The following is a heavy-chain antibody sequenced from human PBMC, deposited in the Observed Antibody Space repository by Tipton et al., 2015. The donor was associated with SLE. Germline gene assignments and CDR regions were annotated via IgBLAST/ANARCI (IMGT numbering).Heavy chain of an antibody. D-gene: IGHD6-19*01. CDR3: AKDHDSSGWEWFDP. V-gene: IGHV3-74*01. CDR2: INSDGSST. CDR1: GFTFSSYW. J-gene: IGHJ5*02. Sequence: GSLRLSCAASGFTFSSYWMHWVRQAPGKGLVWVSRINSDGSSTSYADSVKGRFTISRDNAKNSLYLQMNSLRAEDTAVYYCAKDHDSSGWEWFDPWGQGTLVTVSS.